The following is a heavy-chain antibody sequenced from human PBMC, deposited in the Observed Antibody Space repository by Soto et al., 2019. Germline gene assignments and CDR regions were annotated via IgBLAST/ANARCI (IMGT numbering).Heavy chain of an antibody. CDR1: VFTFISYE. D-gene: IGHD5-12*01. J-gene: IGHJ4*02. CDR2: ISSSGSTI. V-gene: IGHV3-48*03. CDR3: ARVVSRRRGYNYYFDY. Sequence: GWSLRLSCASSVFTFISYEMNWVRQAPGKGLEWVSYISSSGSTIYYADSVKGRFTISRDNAKNSLYLQMNSLRAEDTAVYYCARVVSRRRGYNYYFDYWGQGTLVTVSS.